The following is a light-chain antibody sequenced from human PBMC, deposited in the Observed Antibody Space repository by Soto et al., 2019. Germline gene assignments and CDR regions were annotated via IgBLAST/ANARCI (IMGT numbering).Light chain of an antibody. J-gene: IGKJ1*01. V-gene: IGKV1-5*03. CDR1: QSISSW. CDR2: KAS. Sequence: DIQMTQSPSTLSASVGDRVTITCRASQSISSWLAWYQQKPGKAPKVLIYKASSLESGVPSRFSGSGSVTECTLTISRVQPDDFAAYYCQQYNTYPWTCGQGTQVEIK. CDR3: QQYNTYPWT.